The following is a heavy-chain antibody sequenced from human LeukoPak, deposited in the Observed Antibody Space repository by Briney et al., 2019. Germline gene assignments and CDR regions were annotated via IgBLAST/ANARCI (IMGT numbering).Heavy chain of an antibody. CDR2: IYHSGST. D-gene: IGHD3-10*01. J-gene: IGHJ5*02. CDR3: AREIRTHYYGSGSYYSNWFDP. V-gene: IGHV4-38-2*02. CDR1: GYSISSGYY. Sequence: SETLSLTCTVSGYSISSGYYWGWIRQPPGKGLEWIGSIYHSGSTYYNPSLKSRVTMSVDTSKNQFSLKLSSVTAADTAVYYCAREIRTHYYGSGSYYSNWFDPWGQGTLVTVSS.